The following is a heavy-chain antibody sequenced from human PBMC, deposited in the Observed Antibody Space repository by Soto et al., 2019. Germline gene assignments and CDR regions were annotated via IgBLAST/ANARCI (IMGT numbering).Heavy chain of an antibody. D-gene: IGHD4-17*01. J-gene: IGHJ4*02. CDR1: GFTFSSYA. CDR2: VSLDGNNK. V-gene: IGHV3-30-3*01. CDR3: TRDSGRNGDYDY. Sequence: QVQLVESGGGVLQPGRSLRLSCAASGFTFSSYAMYWVRQAPGRGLEWVAVVSLDGNNKYYADSVKGRFTISRDNSKNTLYLQMNSLRSEDTAVYYCTRDSGRNGDYDYWGQGTLVTVSS.